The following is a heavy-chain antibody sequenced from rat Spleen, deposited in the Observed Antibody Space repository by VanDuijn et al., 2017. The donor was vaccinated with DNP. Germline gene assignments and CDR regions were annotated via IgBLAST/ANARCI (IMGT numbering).Heavy chain of an antibody. CDR1: GFTFSGYY. D-gene: IGHD1-6*01. V-gene: IGHV5-22*01. J-gene: IGHJ2*01. CDR2: INYEGSGT. Sequence: EVQLVESGGGLVQPGRSLKLSCAASGFTFSGYYMAWVRQAPKKGLEWVASINYEGSGTYYGDSVKGRFTISRDNAKNTQYLQMNSLGSEDTATYYCARRDTTAQTFDYWGQGVMVTVSS. CDR3: ARRDTTAQTFDY.